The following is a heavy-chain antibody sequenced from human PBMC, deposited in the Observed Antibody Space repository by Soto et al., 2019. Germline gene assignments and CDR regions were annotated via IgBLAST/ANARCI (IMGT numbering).Heavy chain of an antibody. CDR1: GFTFSSYG. J-gene: IGHJ2*01. CDR2: IWYDGSNK. V-gene: IGHV3-33*01. Sequence: QVQLVESGGGVVQPGRSLRLSCAASGFTFSSYGMHWVRQAPGKGLEWVAVIWYDGSNKYYADSVKGRFTISRDNSKNTLYLQMNSLRAEDTAVYYCARGSGIAVAGTLGGSWYFDLWGRGTLVTVSS. CDR3: ARGSGIAVAGTLGGSWYFDL. D-gene: IGHD6-19*01.